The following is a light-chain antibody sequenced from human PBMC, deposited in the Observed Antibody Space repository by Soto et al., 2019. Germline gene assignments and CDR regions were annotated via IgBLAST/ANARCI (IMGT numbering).Light chain of an antibody. J-gene: IGLJ2*01. CDR2: DVS. CDR3: SSYTSTNSL. CDR1: SSDVGAYNY. Sequence: QAVVTQPASVSGSPGESITISCTGTSSDVGAYNYVSWYQQHPGKAPKLMIYDVSNRPSGVSNRFSGSKSGNTASLTISGLQAEDEADYYCSSYTSTNSLFGGGTQLTVL. V-gene: IGLV2-14*03.